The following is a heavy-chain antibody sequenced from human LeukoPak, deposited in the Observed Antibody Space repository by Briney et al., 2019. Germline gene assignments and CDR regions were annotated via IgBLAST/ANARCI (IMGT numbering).Heavy chain of an antibody. Sequence: SETLSLTCTVSGGSISSYYWSWIRQPPGKGLEWIGYIYYSGSTNYNPSLKSRVTISVDTSKNQFSLKLSSVTAADTAVYYCARAQIYDSSGYYYLYYFGYWGQGTLVTVSS. V-gene: IGHV4-59*01. CDR1: GGSISSYY. J-gene: IGHJ4*02. CDR3: ARAQIYDSSGYYYLYYFGY. D-gene: IGHD3-22*01. CDR2: IYYSGST.